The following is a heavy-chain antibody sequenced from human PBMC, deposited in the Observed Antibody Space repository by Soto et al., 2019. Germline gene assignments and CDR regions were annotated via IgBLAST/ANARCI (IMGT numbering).Heavy chain of an antibody. V-gene: IGHV4-30-2*01. Sequence: TLSLTCAVSVGSISSGGYSWSWILQPPGKGLEWIGYIYHSGSTYYNPSLKSRVTISVDRSKNQFSLKLSSVTAADTAVYYCARAPGGGPAIIDGMDVWGQGTTVTVSS. CDR2: IYHSGST. CDR1: VGSISSGGYS. D-gene: IGHD5-18*01. J-gene: IGHJ6*02. CDR3: ARAPGGGPAIIDGMDV.